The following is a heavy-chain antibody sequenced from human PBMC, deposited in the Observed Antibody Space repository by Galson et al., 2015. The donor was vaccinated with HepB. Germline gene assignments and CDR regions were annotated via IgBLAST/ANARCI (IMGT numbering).Heavy chain of an antibody. V-gene: IGHV1-69*13. D-gene: IGHD6-6*01. J-gene: IGHJ1*01. CDR3: ARFSSSAEYFQH. Sequence: SVKVSCKASGGTFSSYAISWVRQAPGQGLEWMGGIIPIFGTANYAQKFQGRVTITADESTSTAYMELSSLRSEDTAVYYCARFSSSAEYFQHWGQGTLVTVSS. CDR1: GGTFSSYA. CDR2: IIPIFGTA.